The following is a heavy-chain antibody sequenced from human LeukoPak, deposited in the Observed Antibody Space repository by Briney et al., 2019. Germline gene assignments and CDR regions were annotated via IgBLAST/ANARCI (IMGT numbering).Heavy chain of an antibody. J-gene: IGHJ4*02. V-gene: IGHV4-59*01. D-gene: IGHD1-26*01. CDR3: ASRSDYFDY. CDR1: GGSISSYY. CDR2: IYYSGST. Sequence: SGTLSLTCTVSGGSISSYYWSWIRQPPGKGLEWIGYIYYSGSTNYNPSLKSRVTISVDTSKNQFSLKLSSVTAADTAVYYCASRSDYFDYWGQGTLVTVSS.